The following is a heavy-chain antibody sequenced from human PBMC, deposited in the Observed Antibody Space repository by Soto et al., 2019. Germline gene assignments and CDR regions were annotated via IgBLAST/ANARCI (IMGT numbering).Heavy chain of an antibody. Sequence: EVQLVESGGGLVQPAGSLRLSCAASGFTFSTYNMNWVRQAPGKGLEWVSCISSTNNIIDYADSVKGRFTISRDDAKSSLCLQMNSLRVEDTALYYCVREHSSSSGRGFDIWGRGTMVTVSS. D-gene: IGHD6-6*01. CDR1: GFTFSTYN. CDR3: VREHSSSSGRGFDI. V-gene: IGHV3-48*01. J-gene: IGHJ3*02. CDR2: ISSTNNII.